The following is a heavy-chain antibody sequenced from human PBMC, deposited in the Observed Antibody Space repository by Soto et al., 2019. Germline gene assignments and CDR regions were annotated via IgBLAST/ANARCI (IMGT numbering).Heavy chain of an antibody. J-gene: IGHJ4*02. CDR1: GYSFTNYW. CDR3: ARPPMYDRSGHYHY. Sequence: PGESLKISCKGSGYSFTNYWIGWVRQLPGKGLEWMGITHPGDSDTRYSPSFQGQVTISADKSIKTAYLQWSSLKASDTAMYYCARPPMYDRSGHYHYWGQGTRVTVSS. D-gene: IGHD3-22*01. CDR2: THPGDSDT. V-gene: IGHV5-51*01.